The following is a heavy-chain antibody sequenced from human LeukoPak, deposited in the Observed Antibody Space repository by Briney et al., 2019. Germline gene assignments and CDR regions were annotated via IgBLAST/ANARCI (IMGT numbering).Heavy chain of an antibody. CDR3: ARGVVAVTGTLSWFDP. J-gene: IGHJ5*02. D-gene: IGHD6-19*01. V-gene: IGHV4-59*12. CDR1: GGSISSYY. Sequence: SETLSLTCTVSGGSISSYYWSWIRQPPGKGLEWIGYIYYSGSTNYNPSLKSRVTISVGTSKNQFSLKLSSVTAADTAVYYCARGVVAVTGTLSWFDPWGQGTLVTVSS. CDR2: IYYSGST.